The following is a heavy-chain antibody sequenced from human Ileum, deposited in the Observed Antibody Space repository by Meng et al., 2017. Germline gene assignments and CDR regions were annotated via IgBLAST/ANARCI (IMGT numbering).Heavy chain of an antibody. Sequence: GESLKISCAASGFTFSSYWMTWVRQAPGKGLESVAKIKQDGSEKYFVDSVKGRFTIARDNAKNSLYLQMNSLTAEDTAVYYCARGAYSFGDWGQGTLVTVSS. V-gene: IGHV3-7*01. J-gene: IGHJ4*02. CDR2: IKQDGSEK. CDR1: GFTFSSYW. D-gene: IGHD5-18*01. CDR3: ARGAYSFGD.